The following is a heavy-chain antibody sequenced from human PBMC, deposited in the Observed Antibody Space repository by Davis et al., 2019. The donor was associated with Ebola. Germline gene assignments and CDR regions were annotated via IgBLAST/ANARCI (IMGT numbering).Heavy chain of an antibody. J-gene: IGHJ6*02. CDR1: GFTFSSYW. Sequence: GESLKISCAASGFTFSSYWMSWVRQAPGKGLEWVANIKQDGSEKYYVDSVKGRFTISRDNAKNSLFLQMNSLRAEDTAMYYCARDGCPHSSSWYCSYYYGMDVWGQGTTVTVSS. V-gene: IGHV3-7*03. D-gene: IGHD6-13*01. CDR3: ARDGCPHSSSWYCSYYYGMDV. CDR2: IKQDGSEK.